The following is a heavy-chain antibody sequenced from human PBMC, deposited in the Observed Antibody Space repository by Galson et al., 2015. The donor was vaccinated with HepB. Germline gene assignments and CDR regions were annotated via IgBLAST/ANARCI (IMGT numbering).Heavy chain of an antibody. CDR3: VREKRRSYLAVYDY. CDR2: IRQDGSET. J-gene: IGHJ4*02. D-gene: IGHD1-26*01. V-gene: IGHV3-7*03. CDR1: GFIFDNYW. Sequence: SLRLSCAGSGFIFDNYWMTWVRQLPGKGLEWVARIRQDGSETDYVDSVKGRFIISRDNVEKSLYLQMRSLRVADTAAYFCVREKRRSYLAVYDYWGRGTQVTVSS.